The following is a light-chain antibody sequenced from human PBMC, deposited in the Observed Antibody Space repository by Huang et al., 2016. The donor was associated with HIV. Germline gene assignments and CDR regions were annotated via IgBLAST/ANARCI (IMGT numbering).Light chain of an antibody. J-gene: IGKJ2*01. CDR1: QSVVYFANNKNY. CDR2: WSS. CDR3: QQYYNTPYT. Sequence: DIVMTQSPDSLAVSLGERATINCKSSQSVVYFANNKNYLAWYQQKPGQPPKLLFYWSSTREFGVPDRFSGSGSGTDFTLTISGLQAEDVAVYYCQQYYNTPYTFGQGTKLEIK. V-gene: IGKV4-1*01.